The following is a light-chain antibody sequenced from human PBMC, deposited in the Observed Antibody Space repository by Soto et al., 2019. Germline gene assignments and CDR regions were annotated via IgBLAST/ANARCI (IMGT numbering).Light chain of an antibody. CDR1: QSISSW. CDR3: EDYSSSSGLT. Sequence: DIQMTQSPSTLSASVGDRVTITCRASQSISSWLAWYQQKPGKAPKLLIYEASSLKSGVPSRFSGSGSATEVTLTISSRQPADFAAYYCEDYSSSSGLTFGGGTKVDIK. CDR2: EAS. V-gene: IGKV1-5*03. J-gene: IGKJ4*01.